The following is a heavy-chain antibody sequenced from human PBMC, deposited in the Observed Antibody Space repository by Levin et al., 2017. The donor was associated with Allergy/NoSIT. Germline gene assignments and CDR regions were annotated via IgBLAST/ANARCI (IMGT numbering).Heavy chain of an antibody. CDR3: ATVGSTGAFDY. V-gene: IGHV4-4*02. D-gene: IGHD1-1*01. Sequence: PSETLSLTCAVSGGSIRSSNWWNWVRQPPGKGLEWIGEIYHSGNTNYNPSLKSRVTMSVDKSKNQFSLKLSSVTAADTSIYYCATVGSTGAFDYWGQGTLVTVSS. CDR2: IYHSGNT. CDR1: GGSIRSSNW. J-gene: IGHJ4*02.